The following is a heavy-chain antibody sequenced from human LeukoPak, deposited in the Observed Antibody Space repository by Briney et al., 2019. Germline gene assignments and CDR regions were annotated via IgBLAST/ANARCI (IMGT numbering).Heavy chain of an antibody. J-gene: IGHJ4*02. V-gene: IGHV1-2*02. Sequence: ASVKVSCKASGYTFTGYYMHWVRQAPGQGLEWMGCINPNSGGTNYAQKLQGRVTMTRDTSISTAYMELSRLRSDDTAVYYCARDLGRGLRLLDYWGQGTLVTVSS. CDR2: INPNSGGT. CDR1: GYTFTGYY. CDR3: ARDLGRGLRLLDY. D-gene: IGHD5-12*01.